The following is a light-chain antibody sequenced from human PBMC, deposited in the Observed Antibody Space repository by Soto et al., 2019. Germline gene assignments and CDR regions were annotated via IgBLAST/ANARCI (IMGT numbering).Light chain of an antibody. Sequence: EIVMTQSPATLSVSPGERATLSCRASQSVSRNLAWYQQKPGQAPRLLIYGASTRATGIPARFSGSGSGTYFTLTISSLQSEDFAVYYCQQYNNWPPTFGQGTRLEIK. J-gene: IGKJ5*01. V-gene: IGKV3-15*01. CDR2: GAS. CDR1: QSVSRN. CDR3: QQYNNWPPT.